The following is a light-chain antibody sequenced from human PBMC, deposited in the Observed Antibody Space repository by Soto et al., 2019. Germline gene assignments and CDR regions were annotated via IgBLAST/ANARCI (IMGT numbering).Light chain of an antibody. V-gene: IGLV2-14*01. CDR3: SSYTSRSTLYV. Sequence: QSALTQPASVSGSPGQSITVSCTGTSNDIGGYNYVSWYQHHPGKAPKLMVYEVTNRPSGVSDRFSGSKSGNTASLTISGLQADDEGYYYCSSYTSRSTLYVFGTGTKVTVL. CDR1: SNDIGGYNY. J-gene: IGLJ1*01. CDR2: EVT.